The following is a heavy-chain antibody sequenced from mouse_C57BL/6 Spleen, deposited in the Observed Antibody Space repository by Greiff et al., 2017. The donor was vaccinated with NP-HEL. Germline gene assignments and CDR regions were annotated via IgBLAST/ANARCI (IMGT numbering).Heavy chain of an antibody. V-gene: IGHV5-17*01. D-gene: IGHD2-3*01. CDR3: ARPSYDGYYFYS. CDR1: GFTFSDYG. Sequence: EVMLVESGGGLVKPGGSLKLSCAASGFTFSDYGMHWVRQAPEKGLEWVAYISSGSSTIYYADTVKGRFTISRDNAKNTLFLQMTSLRSEDTAMYFCARPSYDGYYFYSWGQGTTLTVSS. CDR2: ISSGSSTI. J-gene: IGHJ2*01.